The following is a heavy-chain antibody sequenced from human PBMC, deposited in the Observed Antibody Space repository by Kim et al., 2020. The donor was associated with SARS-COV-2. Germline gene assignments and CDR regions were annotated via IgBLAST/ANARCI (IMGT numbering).Heavy chain of an antibody. J-gene: IGHJ6*03. CDR1: GYTFTSYA. Sequence: ASVKVSCKASGYTFTSYAMNWVRQAPGQGLEWMGWINTNTGNPTYAQGFTGRFVFSLDTSVSTAYLQISSLKAEDTAVYYCAVVVTPGYYYYYMDVWGKGTTVTVSS. CDR3: AVVVTPGYYYYYMDV. D-gene: IGHD2-21*02. V-gene: IGHV7-4-1*02. CDR2: INTNTGNP.